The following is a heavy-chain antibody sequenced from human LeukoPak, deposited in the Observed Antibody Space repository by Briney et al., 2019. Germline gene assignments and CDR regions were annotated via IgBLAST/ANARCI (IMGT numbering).Heavy chain of an antibody. CDR2: ISYDGSNK. CDR3: ARSIAAAPQGAFDI. J-gene: IGHJ3*02. D-gene: IGHD6-13*01. V-gene: IGHV3-30-3*01. CDR1: GFTFSSYA. Sequence: GRSLRLSCAASGFTFSSYAMHWVRQAPGKGLEWVAVISYDGSNKYYADSVKGRFTISRDNAKNSLYLQMNSLRAEDTALYYCARSIAAAPQGAFDIWGQGTMVTVSS.